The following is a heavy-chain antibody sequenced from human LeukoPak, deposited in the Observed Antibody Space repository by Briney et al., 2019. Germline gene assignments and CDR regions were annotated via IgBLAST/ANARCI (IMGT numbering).Heavy chain of an antibody. Sequence: GGSLRLSCAASGFTFSSYEMNWVRQAPGKGLEWVSYISSSGSTIYYVDSVKGRFTISRDNAKNSLYLQMNSLRAGDTAVYYCASGYSYGKVDYWGQGTLVTVSS. CDR2: ISSSGSTI. V-gene: IGHV3-48*03. CDR1: GFTFSSYE. CDR3: ASGYSYGKVDY. D-gene: IGHD5-18*01. J-gene: IGHJ4*02.